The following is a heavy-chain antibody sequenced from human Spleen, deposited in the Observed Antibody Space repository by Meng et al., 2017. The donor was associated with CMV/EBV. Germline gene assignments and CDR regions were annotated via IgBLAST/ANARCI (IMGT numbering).Heavy chain of an antibody. CDR2: INHSGST. J-gene: IGHJ3*02. V-gene: IGHV4-34*01. CDR1: GGSFSGYS. CDR3: ARGRGYSYGYRGAFDI. Sequence: YGGSFSGYSWSWIRQPPGKGLEWIGEINHSGSTNYNPSLKSRVTISVDTSKNQFSLKLSSVTAADTAVYYCARGRGYSYGYRGAFDIWGQGTMVNVSS. D-gene: IGHD5-18*01.